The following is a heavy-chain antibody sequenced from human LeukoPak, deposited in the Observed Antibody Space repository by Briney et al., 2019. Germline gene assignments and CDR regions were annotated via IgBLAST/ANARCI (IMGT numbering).Heavy chain of an antibody. CDR2: ISSGSTYM. Sequence: GGSLRLSCAASGFTFSSYRMNWVRQAPGKGLEWVSSISSGSTYMYYADSVKGRFTISRDNAQNSMYLQMNSLRAEATAVYYCGRVGGRSKPAKGDAFDIWGQGTMVTVSS. D-gene: IGHD2-2*01. V-gene: IGHV3-21*01. J-gene: IGHJ3*02. CDR3: GRVGGRSKPAKGDAFDI. CDR1: GFTFSSYR.